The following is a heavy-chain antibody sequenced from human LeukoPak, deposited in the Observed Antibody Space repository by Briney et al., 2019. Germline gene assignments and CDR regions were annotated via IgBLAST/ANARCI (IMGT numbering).Heavy chain of an antibody. CDR1: GGSMNSGDYH. D-gene: IGHD3-22*01. J-gene: IGHJ3*01. CDR2: IHHSRGT. CDR3: ARYYDSTGYYYIRAFDV. V-gene: IGHV4-31*03. Sequence: PSETLSLTCTVSGGSMNSGDYHWSWIRQHPGKGLEWIGYIHHSRGTFYNPSLNSRVSISADTSKNQFSLNLSSVTAADTAVYYCARYYDSTGYYYIRAFDVWGQGTMVTVSS.